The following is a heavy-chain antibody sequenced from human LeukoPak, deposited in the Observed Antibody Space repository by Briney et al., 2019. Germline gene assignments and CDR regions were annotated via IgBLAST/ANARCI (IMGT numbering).Heavy chain of an antibody. Sequence: PSGTLSLTCGVSGGSISSTNWWSWVRQPPGQGLEWIGEISLTGRTNYNPSLNGRVTMSLDESSNQFSLKLTSVTAADTAVYYCARHIDGYNGAFDIWGQGTMVTVSS. D-gene: IGHD5-24*01. CDR3: ARHIDGYNGAFDI. V-gene: IGHV4-4*02. CDR2: ISLTGRT. CDR1: GGSISSTNW. J-gene: IGHJ3*02.